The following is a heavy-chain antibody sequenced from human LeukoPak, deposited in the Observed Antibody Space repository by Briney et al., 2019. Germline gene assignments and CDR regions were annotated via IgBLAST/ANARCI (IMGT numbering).Heavy chain of an antibody. V-gene: IGHV3-30-3*01. CDR2: ISYDGSNK. CDR1: GFTFSSYA. Sequence: PGRSLRLSCAASGFTFSSYAMHWVRQAPGKGLEWVAVISYDGSNKYYADSVKGRFTISRDNSKNTLYLQMNSLRAEDTAVYYCARDRTIFGVVHSSYYYGMDVWGQGTTVTVSS. CDR3: ARDRTIFGVVHSSYYYGMDV. D-gene: IGHD3-3*01. J-gene: IGHJ6*02.